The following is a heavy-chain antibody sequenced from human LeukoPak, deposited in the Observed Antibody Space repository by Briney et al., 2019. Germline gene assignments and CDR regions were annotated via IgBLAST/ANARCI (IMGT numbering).Heavy chain of an antibody. V-gene: IGHV3-23*01. Sequence: GGSLRLSCAASGFTFSTSAMSWVRQAPGKGLEWVSAINGGGDNTYYAESVKGRFTISRDNSKNTLFLQMNTLRAEDTAVYYCAKGAPGVNRVFDYWGQGTLVTVSS. J-gene: IGHJ4*02. CDR2: INGGGDNT. D-gene: IGHD2-8*01. CDR3: AKGAPGVNRVFDY. CDR1: GFTFSTSA.